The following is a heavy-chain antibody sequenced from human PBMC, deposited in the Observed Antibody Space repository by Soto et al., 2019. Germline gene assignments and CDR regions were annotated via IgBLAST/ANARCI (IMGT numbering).Heavy chain of an antibody. V-gene: IGHV5-51*01. D-gene: IGHD3-22*01. CDR3: VRQPSNGYYYWNDY. J-gene: IGHJ4*02. CDR2: IYPGDSAT. CDR1: GYTFTSYW. Sequence: PGESLKISCKGSGYTFTSYWIGWVRQMPGKGLEWMGIIYPGDSATRYSPSFRGQVTISADKSISTAYLQWSSLKASDTAMYYCVRQPSNGYYYWNDYWGQGTLVTVSS.